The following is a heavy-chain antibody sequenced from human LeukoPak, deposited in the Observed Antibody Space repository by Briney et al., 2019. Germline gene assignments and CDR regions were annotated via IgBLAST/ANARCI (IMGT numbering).Heavy chain of an antibody. CDR3: TGNTSSYLGYWFDP. D-gene: IGHD6-6*01. J-gene: IGHJ5*02. V-gene: IGHV3-7*01. Sequence: GGSLRLSCAASGFTFSNYWMNWVRQAPGKGLEWVANIKHDGSEKYYVDSVKGRFTISRDNARNSLYLQMNSLRAEDTAVYYCTGNTSSYLGYWFDPWGQGTLVTVSS. CDR2: IKHDGSEK. CDR1: GFTFSNYW.